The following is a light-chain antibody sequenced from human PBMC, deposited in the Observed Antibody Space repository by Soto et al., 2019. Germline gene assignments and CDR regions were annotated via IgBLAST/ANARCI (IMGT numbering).Light chain of an antibody. CDR1: SSNNGAGYD. J-gene: IGLJ3*02. CDR3: QSYDSRLSGFWV. Sequence: QSVLTQPPSVSGAPGQRVTISCTGSSSNNGAGYDVHWYQQLPGTAPKLLMYGNTNRPSGVPDRFSGSKSGTSASLAITGLQAEDEADYYCQSYDSRLSGFWVFGGGTKLTVL. V-gene: IGLV1-40*01. CDR2: GNT.